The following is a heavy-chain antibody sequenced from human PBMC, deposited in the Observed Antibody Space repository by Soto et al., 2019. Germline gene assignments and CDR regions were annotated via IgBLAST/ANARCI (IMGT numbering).Heavy chain of an antibody. D-gene: IGHD2-15*01. V-gene: IGHV3-48*02. CDR2: ISSSSSTI. J-gene: IGHJ6*02. Sequence: GGSLRLSCAASGFTFSSYSMNWVRQAPGKGLEWVSYISSSSSTIYYADSVKGRFTISRDNAKNSLYLQMNSLRDEDTAVYYCARDQGDCSGGSCYSRYYYYGMDVWGQGTTVTVSS. CDR3: ARDQGDCSGGSCYSRYYYYGMDV. CDR1: GFTFSSYS.